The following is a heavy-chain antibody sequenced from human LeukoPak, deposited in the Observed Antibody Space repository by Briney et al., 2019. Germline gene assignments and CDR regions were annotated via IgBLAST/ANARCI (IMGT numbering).Heavy chain of an antibody. CDR2: IYTNEYT. D-gene: IGHD3-10*01. Sequence: SETLSLTCTVSGGSITGHYWSWVRQPAGKGLGWIGRIYTNEYTNYNPSLKNRVTMSVDTSKNQFSLRLSSVTAADTAVYYCARPPYGDYFDYWGQGILVTVSS. CDR3: ARPPYGDYFDY. J-gene: IGHJ4*02. V-gene: IGHV4-4*07. CDR1: GGSITGHY.